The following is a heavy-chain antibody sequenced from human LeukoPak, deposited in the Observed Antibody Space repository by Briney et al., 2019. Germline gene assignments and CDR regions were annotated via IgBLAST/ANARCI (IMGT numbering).Heavy chain of an antibody. V-gene: IGHV3-23*01. CDR3: AKGVDMLDF. CDR2: LSASGGYT. Sequence: GGSLRLSCAVSGLTFSNYAMSCVRQAPGNGLGWVSSLSASGGYTTSVDSVKGRFTISRDNSKNTLYLQMNSMRAQDTAVYYCAKGVDMLDFWGQGALVTVSS. CDR1: GLTFSNYA. D-gene: IGHD3-9*01. J-gene: IGHJ4*02.